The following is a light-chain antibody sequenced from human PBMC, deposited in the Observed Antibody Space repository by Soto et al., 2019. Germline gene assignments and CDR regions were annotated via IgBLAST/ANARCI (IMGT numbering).Light chain of an antibody. CDR2: DAS. CDR3: QQYNNWPLYT. V-gene: IGKV3-15*01. Sequence: EIVMTQSPATLSVSPGERATLSCRASQSVGGNLAWYQQRPGRAPRLLIYDASTRATDIPARVSGSGSGTEFNLTISSLQSEDFALYYCQQYNNWPLYTFGQGTKLEIK. CDR1: QSVGGN. J-gene: IGKJ2*01.